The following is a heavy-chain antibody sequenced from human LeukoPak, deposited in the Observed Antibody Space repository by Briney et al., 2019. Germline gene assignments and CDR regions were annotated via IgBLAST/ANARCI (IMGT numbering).Heavy chain of an antibody. CDR1: GFTFSSYE. Sequence: GGSLRLSCAASGFTFSSYEMNWVRQAPGKGLEWVSYIGSSGSTIYYADSVKGRFTISRDNAKNSLYLQMNSLRAEDTAVYYCARHYGDWYFDLWGRGTLVTVSS. CDR2: IGSSGSTI. CDR3: ARHYGDWYFDL. V-gene: IGHV3-48*03. D-gene: IGHD4-17*01. J-gene: IGHJ2*01.